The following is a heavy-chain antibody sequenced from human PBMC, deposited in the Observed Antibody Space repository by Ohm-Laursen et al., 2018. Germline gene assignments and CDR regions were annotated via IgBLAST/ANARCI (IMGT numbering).Heavy chain of an antibody. V-gene: IGHV3-48*01. Sequence: SLRLSCAASGFTFSSCSINWVRQAPGKGLEWVSYISTSSSTIDYADSVKGRFTISRDNAKNSLYLQMNSLRAEDTAVYYCARGYTYGSYYYGMDVWGQGTTVTVSS. CDR1: GFTFSSCS. D-gene: IGHD5-18*01. J-gene: IGHJ6*02. CDR3: ARGYTYGSYYYGMDV. CDR2: ISTSSSTI.